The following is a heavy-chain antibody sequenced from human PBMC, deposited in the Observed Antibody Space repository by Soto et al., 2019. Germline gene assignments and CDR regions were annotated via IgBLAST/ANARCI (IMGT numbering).Heavy chain of an antibody. V-gene: IGHV1-18*01. CDR1: GYTFTSYG. D-gene: IGHD5-12*01. Sequence: QVQLVQSGAEVKKPGASVKVSCKASGYTFTSYGISWVRQAPGQGLEWMGWISAYNGNTNSAQKLQGRVTITTDTSTRTAYTELRSLRSDDTAVYYCARAEVPPLGSGYDYDYWGQGTLVTVSS. J-gene: IGHJ4*02. CDR2: ISAYNGNT. CDR3: ARAEVPPLGSGYDYDY.